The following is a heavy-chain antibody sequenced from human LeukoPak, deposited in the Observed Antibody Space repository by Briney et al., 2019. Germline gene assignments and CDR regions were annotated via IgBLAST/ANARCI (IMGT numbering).Heavy chain of an antibody. CDR1: GGSISSYY. CDR2: IYYSGST. V-gene: IGHV4-59*01. D-gene: IGHD3-16*01. J-gene: IGHJ4*02. Sequence: SETLSLTCTVSGGSISSYYWSWIRQPPGKGLEWIGYIYYSGSTNYNPSLKSRVTISVDTSKNQFSLKLSSVTAADTAVYYCARDARGEDYFDYWGQGTLVTVSS. CDR3: ARDARGEDYFDY.